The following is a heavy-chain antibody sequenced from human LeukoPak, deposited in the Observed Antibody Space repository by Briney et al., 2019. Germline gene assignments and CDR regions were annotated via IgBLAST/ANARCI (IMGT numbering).Heavy chain of an antibody. CDR3: ATSRLGYCSGGSCYSLDY. CDR2: IIPIFGTA. V-gene: IGHV1-69*05. D-gene: IGHD2-15*01. J-gene: IGHJ4*02. Sequence: ASVKVSCKASGGTFSSYAISWVRQAPGQGLEWMGGIIPIFGTANYAQKFQGRVTITTDESTRTAYMELSSLRSEDTAVYYCATSRLGYCSGGSCYSLDYWGQGTLVSVSS. CDR1: GGTFSSYA.